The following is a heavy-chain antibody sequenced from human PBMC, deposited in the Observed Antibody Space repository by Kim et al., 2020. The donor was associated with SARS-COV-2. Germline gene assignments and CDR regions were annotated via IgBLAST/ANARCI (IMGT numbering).Heavy chain of an antibody. CDR1: GDSISRSNW. D-gene: IGHD5-18*01. J-gene: IGHJ3*01. CDR3: ARVGYSYGLDKYDF. CDR2: IYHSGSA. Sequence: SETLSLTCAISGDSISRSNWWSWVRQPRGKGLEWIGEIYHSGSANYNPSLKSRVAMSVDKSLNQFSLKMSSVTAADTAVYYCARVGYSYGLDKYDFWGPGTEVTVS. V-gene: IGHV4-4*02.